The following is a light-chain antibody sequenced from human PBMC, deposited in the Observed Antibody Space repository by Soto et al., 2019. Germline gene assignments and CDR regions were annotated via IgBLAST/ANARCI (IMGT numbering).Light chain of an antibody. J-gene: IGLJ2*01. V-gene: IGLV2-14*01. Sequence: QSGLTQPASVSGTPGQSITISCPGTSSDVGGYNFVAWYQHHPGKAPKVMIYEVSNRPSGVSNRFSGSKSGNTASLTISGLQDEDDADYYCSSNTSSRTLVFGGGTKLTV. CDR1: SSDVGGYNF. CDR2: EVS. CDR3: SSNTSSRTLV.